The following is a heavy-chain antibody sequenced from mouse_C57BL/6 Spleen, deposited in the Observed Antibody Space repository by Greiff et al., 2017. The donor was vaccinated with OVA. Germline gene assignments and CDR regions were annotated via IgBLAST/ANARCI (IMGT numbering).Heavy chain of an antibody. CDR1: GFSLTSYG. D-gene: IGHD2-4*01. CDR2: IWSDGST. J-gene: IGHJ4*01. CDR3: ARQLYYDYDGYYYAMDY. Sequence: VHLVESGPGLVAPSQSLSITCTVSGFSLTSYGVHWVRQPPGKGLEWLVVIWSDGSTTYNSALKSRLSISKDNSTSQVFLKMNSLQTDDTAMYYCARQLYYDYDGYYYAMDYWGQGTSVTVSS. V-gene: IGHV2-6-1*01.